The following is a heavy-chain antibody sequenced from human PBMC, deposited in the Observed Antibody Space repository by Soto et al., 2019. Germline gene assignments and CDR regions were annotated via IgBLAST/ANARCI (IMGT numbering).Heavy chain of an antibody. CDR3: AKEDRSSTRLQYYYYYGMDV. D-gene: IGHD2-2*01. V-gene: IGHV3-23*01. CDR1: GFTFSSYA. CDR2: ISGSGGST. J-gene: IGHJ6*02. Sequence: QTGGSLRLSCAASGFTFSSYAMSWVRQAPGKGLEWVSAISGSGGSTYYADSVKGRFTISRDNSKNTLYLQMNSLRAEDTAVYYCAKEDRSSTRLQYYYYYGMDVWGQGTTVTVSS.